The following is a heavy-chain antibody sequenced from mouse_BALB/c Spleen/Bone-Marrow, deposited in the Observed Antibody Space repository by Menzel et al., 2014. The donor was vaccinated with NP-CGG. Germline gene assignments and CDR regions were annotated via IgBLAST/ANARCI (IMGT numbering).Heavy chain of an antibody. CDR1: GFNIKDTY. V-gene: IGHV14-3*02. D-gene: IGHD2-2*01. Sequence: VQLQQSGAELVKPGASVKLSCTASGFNIKDTYMHWVKQRPEQGREWIGRIDPANGNTKYDPKFQGKATITADTSSNTAYLQLSSLTSEDTAVYYCARWLPLAYWGQGTLVTVSA. CDR3: ARWLPLAY. J-gene: IGHJ3*01. CDR2: IDPANGNT.